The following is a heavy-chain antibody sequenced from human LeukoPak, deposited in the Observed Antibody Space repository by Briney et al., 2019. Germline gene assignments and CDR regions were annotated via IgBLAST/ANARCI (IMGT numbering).Heavy chain of an antibody. V-gene: IGHV4-59*10. D-gene: IGHD1-26*01. Sequence: PSETLSLTCAVYGGSFSGYYWSWIRQPPGKGLEWIGRIYTSGSTNYNPSLKSRVTMSVDTSKNQFSLKLSSVTAADTAVYYCAKSGLGWFDPWGQGTLVTVSS. CDR1: GGSFSGYY. CDR2: IYTSGST. CDR3: AKSGLGWFDP. J-gene: IGHJ5*02.